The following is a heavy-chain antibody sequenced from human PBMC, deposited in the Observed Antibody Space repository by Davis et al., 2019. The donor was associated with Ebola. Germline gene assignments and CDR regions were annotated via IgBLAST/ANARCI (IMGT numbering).Heavy chain of an antibody. CDR3: ARAEDDYGEYPDALDI. CDR2: IYNVYTM. J-gene: IGHJ3*02. Sequence: GGSLRLSCVASGFTFSQYAMTWVRQAPGKGLEWVSVIYNVYTMYYADSVKGRFTISRDSSMNTVYLQMSSLRAEDTAVYYCARAEDDYGEYPDALDIWGQGTVVTVSS. V-gene: IGHV3-53*01. CDR1: GFTFSQYA. D-gene: IGHD4-17*01.